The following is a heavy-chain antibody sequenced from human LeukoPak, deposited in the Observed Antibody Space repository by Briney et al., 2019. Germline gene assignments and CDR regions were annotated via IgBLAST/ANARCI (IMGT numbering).Heavy chain of an antibody. CDR3: AKAGCTTDTCYANY. D-gene: IGHD2-2*01. Sequence: GGSLRLSCAASGFAFADYAMHWFRQAPVKGLEWVSFITGDGGFTYYADSMKGRFTISRDNSKNYLYLQMNSLRTEDTALYYCAKAGCTTDTCYANYWGQGTLVTVSS. J-gene: IGHJ4*02. CDR2: ITGDGGFT. V-gene: IGHV3-43*02. CDR1: GFAFADYA.